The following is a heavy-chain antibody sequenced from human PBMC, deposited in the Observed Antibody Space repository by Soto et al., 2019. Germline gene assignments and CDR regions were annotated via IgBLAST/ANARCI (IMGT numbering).Heavy chain of an antibody. Sequence: QVQLQQWGAGLLKPSETLSLTCAVYGGSFSGYYWSWMRQPPGKGLEWIGELNPSGDTNYNPSLKSRVTISVDTSKNHLCLKLSSVTAADTAVYYCARGRHGGAAFWGQGTLVTVSS. CDR1: GGSFSGYY. CDR3: ARGRHGGAAF. J-gene: IGHJ4*02. D-gene: IGHD4-17*01. V-gene: IGHV4-34*02. CDR2: LNPSGDT.